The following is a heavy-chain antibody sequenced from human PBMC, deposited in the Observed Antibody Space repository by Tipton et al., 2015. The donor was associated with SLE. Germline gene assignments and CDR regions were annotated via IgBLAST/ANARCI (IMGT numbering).Heavy chain of an antibody. D-gene: IGHD5-12*01. Sequence: TLSLTCTVSGGSISSSSYFWGWIRQPPGKGLEWIGSIYYSGNTYYNPSLKSRVTISVDTSKNQFSLKLSSVTAADTAVYYCARHPPRGGSGYALDNWGQGTLVTVSS. CDR1: GGSISSSSYF. CDR3: ARHPPRGGSGYALDN. CDR2: IYYSGNT. J-gene: IGHJ4*02. V-gene: IGHV4-39*07.